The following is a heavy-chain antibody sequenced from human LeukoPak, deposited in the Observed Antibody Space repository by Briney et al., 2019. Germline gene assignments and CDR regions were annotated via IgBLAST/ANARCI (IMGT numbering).Heavy chain of an antibody. Sequence: PGGSLRLSCAASGFTFSSYGMHWVRQAPGKGLEWVAVISHDGSNKYYADSVKGRFTISRDNSENTLYLQMNSLRAEDTAVYYCAWYYDSSGYSRDYWGQGTLVTVSS. J-gene: IGHJ4*02. D-gene: IGHD3-22*01. CDR1: GFTFSSYG. V-gene: IGHV3-30*03. CDR2: ISHDGSNK. CDR3: AWYYDSSGYSRDY.